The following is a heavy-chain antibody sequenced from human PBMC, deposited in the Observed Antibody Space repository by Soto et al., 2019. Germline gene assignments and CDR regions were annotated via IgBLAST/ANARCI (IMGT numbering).Heavy chain of an antibody. Sequence: GGSLRLSCAASGFTFSSYGMHWVRQAPGKGLEWVAVIWYDGSNKYYADSVKGRFTISRDNSKNTLYLQMNSLRAEDTAVYYCARDETLLLYRFDYWGQGTLVTVSS. J-gene: IGHJ4*02. V-gene: IGHV3-33*01. D-gene: IGHD2-2*02. CDR2: IWYDGSNK. CDR3: ARDETLLLYRFDY. CDR1: GFTFSSYG.